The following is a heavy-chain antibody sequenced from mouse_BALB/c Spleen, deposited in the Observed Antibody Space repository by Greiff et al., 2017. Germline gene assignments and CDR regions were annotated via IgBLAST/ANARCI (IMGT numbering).Heavy chain of an antibody. CDR3: ARQDQRGAMDY. V-gene: IGHV5-6*01. Sequence: EVQLVESGGDLVKPGGSLKLSCAASGFTFSSYGMSWVRQTPDKRLEWVATISSGGSYTYYPDSVKGRFTISRDNAKNTLYLQMSSLKSEDTAMYYCARQDQRGAMDYWGQGTSVTVSS. J-gene: IGHJ4*01. CDR1: GFTFSSYG. CDR2: ISSGGSYT.